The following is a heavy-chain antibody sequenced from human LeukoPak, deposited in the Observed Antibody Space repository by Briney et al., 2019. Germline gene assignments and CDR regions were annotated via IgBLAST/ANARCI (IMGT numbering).Heavy chain of an antibody. J-gene: IGHJ6*02. CDR3: ARERTVTLGGYYYYGMDV. D-gene: IGHD4-17*01. V-gene: IGHV3-48*03. CDR2: ISSSGGTI. CDR1: GFTFSSYE. Sequence: PGGSLRLSCAASGFTFSSYEMNWVRQAPGKGLEWVSYISSSGGTIYYADSVKGRFTISRDNAKNSLYLQMNSLRAEDTAVYYCARERTVTLGGYYYYGMDVWGQGTTVTVSS.